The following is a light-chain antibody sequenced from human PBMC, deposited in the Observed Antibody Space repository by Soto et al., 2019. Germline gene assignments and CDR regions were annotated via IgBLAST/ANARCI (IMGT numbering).Light chain of an antibody. CDR2: GIS. CDR3: SSYTSTFTWV. CDR1: NKDIGLHDF. Sequence: QSALTQPASVSGSPGQSITISCTGTNKDIGLHDFVSWHQQHPGKAPKFIIYGISNRPSGVSTRFSGSKSGNTASLTISGLQVDDEAHYYCSSYTSTFTWVFGGGTKLTVL. J-gene: IGLJ3*02. V-gene: IGLV2-14*01.